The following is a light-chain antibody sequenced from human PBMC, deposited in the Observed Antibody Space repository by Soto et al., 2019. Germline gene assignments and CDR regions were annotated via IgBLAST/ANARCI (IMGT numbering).Light chain of an antibody. CDR2: EVT. Sequence: QSALTQPPSASGSPGQSVTISCTGTSSDVGAYNYVSWYQQYPGKAPKLMIYEVTKRPSGVPDRFSGSKSGNTASLTVSGXQAEDEXXYYCTSYVGNNIWVFGGGTKLTVL. V-gene: IGLV2-8*01. CDR3: TSYVGNNIWV. J-gene: IGLJ3*02. CDR1: SSDVGAYNY.